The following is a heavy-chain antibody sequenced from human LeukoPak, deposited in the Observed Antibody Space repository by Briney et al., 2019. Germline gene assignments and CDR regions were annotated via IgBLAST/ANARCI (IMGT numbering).Heavy chain of an antibody. V-gene: IGHV3-20*04. CDR2: INWNGGST. J-gene: IGHJ4*02. CDR3: ASGLVGYYDSSGYFPPTDY. Sequence: GGSLRLSCAASGFTFDDYGMSWVRQAPGKGLEWVSGINWNGGSTGYADSVKGRFTISRDNAKNSLYLQMNSLRAEDTALYYCASGLVGYYDSSGYFPPTDYWGQGTLVTVSS. D-gene: IGHD3-22*01. CDR1: GFTFDDYG.